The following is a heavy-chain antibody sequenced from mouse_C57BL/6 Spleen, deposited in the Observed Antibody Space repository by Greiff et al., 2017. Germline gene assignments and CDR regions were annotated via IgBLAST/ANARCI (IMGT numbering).Heavy chain of an antibody. CDR3: ARGGYYGNYAY. J-gene: IGHJ3*01. CDR2: IDPSDSET. Sequence: VQLQQPGAELVRPGSSVKLSCKASGYTFTSYWMHWVKQRPIQGLEWIGNIDPSDSETHYNQKFKDKATLTVDKSSSTAYMQLSSLTSEDSAVYYCARGGYYGNYAYWGQGTLVTVSA. CDR1: GYTFTSYW. V-gene: IGHV1-52*01. D-gene: IGHD2-1*01.